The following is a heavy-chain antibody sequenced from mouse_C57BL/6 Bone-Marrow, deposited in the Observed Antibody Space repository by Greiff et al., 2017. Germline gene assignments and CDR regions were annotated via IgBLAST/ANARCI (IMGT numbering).Heavy chain of an antibody. CDR3: ARRASYYYGSSRAWFAY. CDR1: GYTFTTYP. CDR2: FHPYNDDT. Sequence: LVESGAELVKPGASVKMSCKASGYTFTTYPIEWMKQNHGKSLEWIGNFHPYNDDTKYNEKFKGKATLTVEKSSSTVYLELSRLTSDDSAVYYCARRASYYYGSSRAWFAYWGQGTLVTVSA. J-gene: IGHJ3*01. V-gene: IGHV1-47*01. D-gene: IGHD1-1*01.